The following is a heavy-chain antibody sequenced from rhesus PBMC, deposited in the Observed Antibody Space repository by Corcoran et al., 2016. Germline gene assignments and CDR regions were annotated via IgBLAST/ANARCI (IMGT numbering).Heavy chain of an antibody. J-gene: IGHJ4*01. D-gene: IGHD5-24*01. CDR2: IYGISTST. CDR3: ARGLYSGYTMYYFDY. CDR1: CGPIRDSYR. Sequence: QVQLQESGPGVVTPSETLSLTCAVSCGPIRDSYRWRWIGQPPLQGLDWIGYIYGISTSTKYNPSIKSRVTISKDTSKNQFALKLSSVTAADTAVYYCARGLYSGYTMYYFDYWGQGGLVTVSS. V-gene: IGHV4S10*01.